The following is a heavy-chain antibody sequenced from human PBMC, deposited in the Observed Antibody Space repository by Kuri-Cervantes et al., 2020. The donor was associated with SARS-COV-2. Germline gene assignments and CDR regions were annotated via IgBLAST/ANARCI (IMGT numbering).Heavy chain of an antibody. J-gene: IGHJ3*02. D-gene: IGHD2-8*01. Sequence: SETLSLTCAISGDSVSSNSAAWNWIRQSPSRGLEWLGRTYYRSKWYNDYAVSVKSRITINPDTSKNQFSLQLNSVTPEDTAVYYCARVPRFCTNGVCYAFDIWGQGTMVTVSS. CDR1: GDSVSSNSAA. CDR2: TYYRSKWYN. CDR3: ARVPRFCTNGVCYAFDI. V-gene: IGHV6-1*01.